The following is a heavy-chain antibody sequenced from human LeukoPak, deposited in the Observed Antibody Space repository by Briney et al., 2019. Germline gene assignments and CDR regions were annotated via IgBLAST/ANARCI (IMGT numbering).Heavy chain of an antibody. CDR3: ARGLSTWNDPLFDY. D-gene: IGHD1-1*01. V-gene: IGHV1-69*13. J-gene: IGHJ4*02. CDR1: GGTFSSYA. CDR2: IIPIFGTA. Sequence: ASVRVSCKASGGTFSSYAISWVRQAPGQGLEWMGGIIPIFGTANYAQKFQGRVTITADVSTSTAYMELSSLRSEDTAVYYCARGLSTWNDPLFDYWGQGTLVTVSS.